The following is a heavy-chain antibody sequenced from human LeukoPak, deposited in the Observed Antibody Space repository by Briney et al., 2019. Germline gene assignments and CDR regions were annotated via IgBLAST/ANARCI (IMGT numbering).Heavy chain of an antibody. J-gene: IGHJ6*03. CDR3: ARRWLQRYYYYYMDV. CDR1: GFTFSDYY. CDR2: ISSSGSTI. D-gene: IGHD5-24*01. Sequence: GGSLRLSCAASGFTFSDYYMSWIRQAPGKGLEWVSYISSSGSTIYYADSVKGRFTISRDNAKNSLYLQMNSLRAEDTAVYYCARRWLQRYYYYYMDVWGKGTTVTVSS. V-gene: IGHV3-11*04.